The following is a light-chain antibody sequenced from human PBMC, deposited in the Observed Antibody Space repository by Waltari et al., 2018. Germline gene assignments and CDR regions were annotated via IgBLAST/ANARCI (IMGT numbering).Light chain of an antibody. V-gene: IGLV2-14*01. Sequence: QSALTQPASMSGSLGQSITISCTGTSSDIGCYNYISWYQQPPGKAPKLMIYEINNRPSGVSNRFSGSKSGNTASLTISGLQAEDEADYYCSSYTSTSTIVFGGGTKLTVL. J-gene: IGLJ2*01. CDR3: SSYTSTSTIV. CDR2: EIN. CDR1: SSDIGCYNY.